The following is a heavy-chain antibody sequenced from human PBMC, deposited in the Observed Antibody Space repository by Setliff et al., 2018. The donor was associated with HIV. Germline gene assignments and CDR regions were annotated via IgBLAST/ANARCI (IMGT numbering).Heavy chain of an antibody. CDR2: IYYSGIT. J-gene: IGHJ2*01. D-gene: IGHD2-8*01. Sequence: LSLTCTVSGGSLSSGGYYWNWIRQHPGKGLEWIGNIYYSGITYYNPSLMSRVTISVDTSKNNFSLKLSSVTAADTAVYFCARDGRAKGVYSHWFLDLWGRGTLVTVSS. V-gene: IGHV4-31*03. CDR3: ARDGRAKGVYSHWFLDL. CDR1: GGSLSSGGYY.